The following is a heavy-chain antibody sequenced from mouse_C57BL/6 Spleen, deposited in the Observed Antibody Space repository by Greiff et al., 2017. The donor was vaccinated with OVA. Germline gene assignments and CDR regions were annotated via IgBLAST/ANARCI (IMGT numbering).Heavy chain of an antibody. Sequence: VQLQQSGPGLVAPSQSLSITCTVSGFSLTSYGVHWVRQPPGKGLEWLVVIWSDGSTTYNSALKSRLSISKDNSKSQVFLKMNSLQTDDTAMYYCARHPGSSYWYFDVWGTGTTVTVSS. CDR1: GFSLTSYG. D-gene: IGHD1-1*01. J-gene: IGHJ1*03. V-gene: IGHV2-6-1*01. CDR3: ARHPGSSYWYFDV. CDR2: IWSDGST.